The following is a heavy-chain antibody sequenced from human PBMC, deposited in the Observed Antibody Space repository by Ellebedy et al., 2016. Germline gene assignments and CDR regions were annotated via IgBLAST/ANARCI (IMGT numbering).Heavy chain of an antibody. CDR3: ARGVGGTSLNWFDP. D-gene: IGHD3-16*01. V-gene: IGHV3-23*01. J-gene: IGHJ5*02. Sequence: GESLKISXEVSGFTLSIYVMSWVRQAPGKGLEWVSGISEYGDRTYYGDSVKGRFTISRDNSNKTLFLQMNSLRGEDTALYYCARGVGGTSLNWFDPWGQGTLVTVSS. CDR2: ISEYGDRT. CDR1: GFTLSIYV.